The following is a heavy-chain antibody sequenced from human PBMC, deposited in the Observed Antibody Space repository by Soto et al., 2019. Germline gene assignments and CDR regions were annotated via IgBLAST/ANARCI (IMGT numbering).Heavy chain of an antibody. CDR3: TTDRTYDFWSGYYGADAFDI. D-gene: IGHD3-3*01. Sequence: GESLKISCKGSGYSFTSYWIGWVRQMPGKGLEWMEIIYPGDSDTRYSPSFQGQVTISADKSISTAYLQWSSLKTEDTAVYYCTTDRTYDFWSGYYGADAFDIWGQGTMVTVSS. CDR1: GYSFTSYW. CDR2: IYPGDSDT. J-gene: IGHJ3*02. V-gene: IGHV5-51*01.